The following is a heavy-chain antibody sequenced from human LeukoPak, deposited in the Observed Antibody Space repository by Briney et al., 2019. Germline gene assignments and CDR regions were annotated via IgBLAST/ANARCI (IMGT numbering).Heavy chain of an antibody. V-gene: IGHV3-30*03. J-gene: IGHJ1*01. D-gene: IGHD1-26*01. CDR2: ISYDGSNK. CDR1: GFTFSSYG. Sequence: PGRSLRLSCAASGFTFSSYGMHWVRQAPGKGLEWVAVISYDGSNKYYADSVKGRFTISRDNAKNSLYLQMNSLRAEDTAVYYCAREGVYWHYFQHWGQGTLVTVSS. CDR3: AREGVYWHYFQH.